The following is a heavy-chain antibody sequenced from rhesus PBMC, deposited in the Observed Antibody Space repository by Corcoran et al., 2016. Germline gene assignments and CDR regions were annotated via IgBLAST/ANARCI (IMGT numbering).Heavy chain of an antibody. CDR3: ARSGYRWYFDI. Sequence: EVQLVQSGAEVKRPGESLKISCKTSGYSFTSDWISWGSQMPGKGLEWVWALDPSGSVTRYSPSFQVQFTISADKAISTAYLQWSSLKASDSATYYCARSGYRWYFDIWGPGTPITISS. CDR2: LDPSGSVT. J-gene: IGHJ2*01. D-gene: IGHD2-21*01. CDR1: GYSFTSDW. V-gene: IGHV5-2*01.